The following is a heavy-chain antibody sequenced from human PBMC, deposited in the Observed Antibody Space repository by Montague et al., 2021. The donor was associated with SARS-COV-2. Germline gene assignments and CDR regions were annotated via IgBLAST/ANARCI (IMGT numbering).Heavy chain of an antibody. V-gene: IGHV4-38-2*02. CDR1: GYSISSGYF. J-gene: IGHJ5*02. Sequence: SETLSLTCTVFGYSISSGYFWAWLRQPPGKGLEWIGSIYHAGYIHYNPSLKSRVSISIDTSRNQISLRVTDVAAADTAVYYCARAPCVGDCNSLAIWFDPWGQGTLVSGSS. CDR3: ARAPCVGDCNSLAIWFDP. CDR2: IYHAGYI. D-gene: IGHD2-21*02.